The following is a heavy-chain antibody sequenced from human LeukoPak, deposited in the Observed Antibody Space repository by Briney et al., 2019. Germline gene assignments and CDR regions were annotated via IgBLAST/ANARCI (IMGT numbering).Heavy chain of an antibody. Sequence: GGSLRLSCAASGFTVSSNYMSWVRQAPGKGLEWVSVIYSGGSTYYADSVKGRFTISRDNSKNTLYLQMNSLRAEDTAVYYCARELRNTYYDSIASGAFWGQGTMVSVS. CDR2: IYSGGST. D-gene: IGHD3-22*01. CDR1: GFTVSSNY. J-gene: IGHJ3*01. V-gene: IGHV3-53*01. CDR3: ARELRNTYYDSIASGAF.